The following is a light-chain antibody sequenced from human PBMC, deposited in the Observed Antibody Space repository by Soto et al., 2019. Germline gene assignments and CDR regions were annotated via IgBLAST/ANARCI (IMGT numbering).Light chain of an antibody. J-gene: IGKJ1*01. Sequence: EIVLTQSPGTLALSLGDGATLSCRASQTVNSNYLAWYHQKPCQPPRLLIYGVSNKATAVPDRFSGGGSGTEFTLTIVSLEPDDFGTYYCQQYIDSPRTFGQGTRVEVK. CDR3: QQYIDSPRT. CDR2: GVS. V-gene: IGKV3-20*01. CDR1: QTVNSNY.